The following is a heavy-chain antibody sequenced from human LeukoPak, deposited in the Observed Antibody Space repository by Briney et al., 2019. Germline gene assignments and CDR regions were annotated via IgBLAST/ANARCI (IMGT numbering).Heavy chain of an antibody. Sequence: PSETLSLTCAVYGGSFSGYYWSWIRQPPGKGLEWIGEINHSGSTNCNPSLKSRVTISVDTSKNQFSLKLSSVTAADTAVYYCVRGAARGNRYFQHWGQGTLVTVSS. CDR3: VRGAARGNRYFQH. J-gene: IGHJ1*01. CDR2: INHSGST. D-gene: IGHD3-16*01. CDR1: GGSFSGYY. V-gene: IGHV4-34*01.